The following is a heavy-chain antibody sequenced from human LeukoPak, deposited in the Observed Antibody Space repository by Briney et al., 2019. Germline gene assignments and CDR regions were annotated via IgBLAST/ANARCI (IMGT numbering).Heavy chain of an antibody. V-gene: IGHV3-21*03. J-gene: IGHJ4*02. D-gene: IGHD1-1*01. Sequence: GGSLRLSCAASGFTFSSYIMNWVRQAPGKGLEWVSSISSSSSDIHHADSVKGRFTISRDNAKTSLYLQMNSLRAEDTAVYFCAKSRSGSANWALQIFDNWGQGTLVTVSS. CDR3: AKSRSGSANWALQIFDN. CDR1: GFTFSSYI. CDR2: ISSSSSDI.